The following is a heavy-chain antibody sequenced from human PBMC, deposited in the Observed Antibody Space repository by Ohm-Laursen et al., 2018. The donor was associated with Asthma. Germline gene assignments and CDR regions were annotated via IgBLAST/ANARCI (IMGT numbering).Heavy chain of an antibody. CDR2: ISSSSSYI. Sequence: GSLRLSCAAAGFTFSSYSMNWVRQAPGKGLEWVSSISSSSSYIYYADSVKGRFTISRDNAKNSLYLQMNSLRAEDTAVYYCARAYGSSWLWVYYGMDVWGQGTTVTVSS. CDR1: GFTFSSYS. CDR3: ARAYGSSWLWVYYGMDV. D-gene: IGHD6-13*01. V-gene: IGHV3-21*01. J-gene: IGHJ6*02.